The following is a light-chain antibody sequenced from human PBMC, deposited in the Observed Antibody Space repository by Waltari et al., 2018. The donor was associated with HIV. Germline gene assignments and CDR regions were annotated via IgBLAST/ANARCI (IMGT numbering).Light chain of an antibody. CDR1: RSINTY. Sequence: DIQMTQSPSSLSASLGDRVTITCRASRSINTYLNLYQHKLGESPKILISDSSTLQSGAQPRFSGSGSGTDFTLTIASLQPEDRATYYCQKSDTPPWTFGQGTKVEI. V-gene: IGKV1-39*01. J-gene: IGKJ1*01. CDR3: QKSDTPPWT. CDR2: DSS.